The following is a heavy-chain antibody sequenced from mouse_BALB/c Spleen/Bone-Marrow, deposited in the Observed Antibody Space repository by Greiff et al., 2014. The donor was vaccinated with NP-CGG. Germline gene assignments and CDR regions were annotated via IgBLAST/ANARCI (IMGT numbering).Heavy chain of an antibody. CDR3: ARRGTFRATSYAMDY. D-gene: IGHD3-1*01. CDR1: AYTFTDYT. Sequence: VQVVESGAELARPGASVKMSCKASAYTFTDYTVHWVKQRPGQGLEWIGYINPSSGYTNYNQIFKDKATLTADKSSSTAYVQLSSLTSEDSAVYYCARRGTFRATSYAMDYWGQGNSVTVSS. J-gene: IGHJ4*01. CDR2: INPSSGYT. V-gene: IGHV1-4*01.